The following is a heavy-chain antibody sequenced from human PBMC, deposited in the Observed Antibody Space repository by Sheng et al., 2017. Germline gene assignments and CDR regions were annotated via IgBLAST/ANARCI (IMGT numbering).Heavy chain of an antibody. CDR2: IKQDGSEK. CDR3: AREFRTSSGLRGWFDP. CDR1: GFTFSSYW. J-gene: IGHJ5*02. D-gene: IGHD2-2*01. V-gene: IGHV3-7*01. Sequence: EVQLVESGGGLVQPGGSLRLSCAASGFTFSSYWMSWVRQAPGKGLEWVANIKQDGSEKYYVDSVKGRFTISRDNAKNSLYLQMNSLRAEDTAVYYCAREFRTSSGLRGWFDPWGQGTLVTVSS.